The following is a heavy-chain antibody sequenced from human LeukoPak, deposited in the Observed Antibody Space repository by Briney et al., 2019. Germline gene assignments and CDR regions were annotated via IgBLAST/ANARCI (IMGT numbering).Heavy chain of an antibody. D-gene: IGHD2-21*01. J-gene: IGHJ4*02. CDR1: GFTVSSNY. CDR3: AGGLFSGDY. Sequence: LRLSCAASGFTVSSNYMSWVRQPPGKGLEWIGYIYYSGSTYYNPSLKSRVTISVDTSKNQFSLKLSSVTAADTAVYYCAGGLFSGDYWGQGTLVTVSS. CDR2: IYYSGST. V-gene: IGHV4-30-4*08.